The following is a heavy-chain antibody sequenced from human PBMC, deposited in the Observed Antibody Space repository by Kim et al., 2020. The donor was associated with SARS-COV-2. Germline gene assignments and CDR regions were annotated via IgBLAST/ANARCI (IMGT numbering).Heavy chain of an antibody. D-gene: IGHD2-15*01. CDR2: INHSGST. V-gene: IGHV4-34*01. J-gene: IGHJ5*02. CDR1: GGSFSGYY. Sequence: SETLSLTCAVYGGSFSGYYWSWIRQPPGKGLEWIGEINHSGSTNYNPSLKSRVTISVDTSKNQFSLKLSSVTAADTAVYYCARGFVLVVASERRVHGDWFDPWGQGTLVTVSS. CDR3: ARGFVLVVASERRVHGDWFDP.